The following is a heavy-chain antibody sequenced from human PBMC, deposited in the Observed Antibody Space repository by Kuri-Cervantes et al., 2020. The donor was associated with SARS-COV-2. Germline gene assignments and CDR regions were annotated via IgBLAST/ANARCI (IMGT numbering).Heavy chain of an antibody. CDR3: AKDHWDDY. J-gene: IGHJ4*02. Sequence: GESLKISCAASGFPVASNYINWVRQAPGKGLEWVAVISYDGSNKYYADSVKGRFTISRDNSKNTLYLQMNSLRAEDTAVYYCAKDHWDDYWGQGTLVTVSS. V-gene: IGHV3-30*18. D-gene: IGHD7-27*01. CDR1: GFPVASNY. CDR2: ISYDGSNK.